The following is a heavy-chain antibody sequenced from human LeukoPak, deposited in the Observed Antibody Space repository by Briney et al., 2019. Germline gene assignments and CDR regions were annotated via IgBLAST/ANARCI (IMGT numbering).Heavy chain of an antibody. J-gene: IGHJ5*02. V-gene: IGHV3-23*01. CDR3: AKGTPWFDP. CDR2: ISGSGGST. D-gene: IGHD1-1*01. CDR1: GLTFSSYA. Sequence: GGSLRLSCAVSGLTFSSYAMSCVREAPGEGLEWVSAISGSGGSTYYADSVKGRFTISRDNSKNTLYLQMNSLRAEDTAVYYCAKGTPWFDPWGQGTLVTVSS.